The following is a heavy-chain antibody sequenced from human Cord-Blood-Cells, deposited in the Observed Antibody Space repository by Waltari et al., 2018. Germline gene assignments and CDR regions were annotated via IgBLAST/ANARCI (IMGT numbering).Heavy chain of an antibody. CDR2: IYYSGST. CDR3: ARPGIAARLGDWYFDL. V-gene: IGHV4-39*01. J-gene: IGHJ2*01. Sequence: QLQLQESGPGLVKPSETLSLTCTVSGGSLSSSSYYWGWFRQPPGKGLEWIGSIYYSGSTYYNPSLKSRVTISVDTSKNQFSLKMSSVTAADTAVYYCARPGIAARLGDWYFDLWGRGTLVTVSS. D-gene: IGHD6-6*01. CDR1: GGSLSSSSYY.